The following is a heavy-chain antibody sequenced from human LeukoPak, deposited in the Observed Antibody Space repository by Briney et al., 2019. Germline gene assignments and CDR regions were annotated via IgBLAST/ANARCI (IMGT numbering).Heavy chain of an antibody. D-gene: IGHD3-10*01. CDR2: INHSGST. CDR3: ARSSRAYYYGSGSYSDDY. V-gene: IGHV4-34*01. J-gene: IGHJ4*02. CDR1: GGSFRGYY. Sequence: PSETLSLTCAVYGGSFRGYYWSWVRQPPGKGLEWIGEINHSGSTNYNPSLKSRVTISVDTSKNQFSLKLSSVTAADTAVYYCARSSRAYYYGSGSYSDDYWGQGTLVTVSS.